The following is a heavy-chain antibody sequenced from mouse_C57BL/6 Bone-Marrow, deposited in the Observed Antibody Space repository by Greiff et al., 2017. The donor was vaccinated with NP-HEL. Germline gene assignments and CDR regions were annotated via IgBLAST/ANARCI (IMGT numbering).Heavy chain of an antibody. J-gene: IGHJ1*03. D-gene: IGHD1-1*01. CDR3: ARRGNYYGSSYCYWYFDV. Sequence: EVKLMESGGDLVKPGGSLKLSCAASGFTFSSYGMSWVRQTPDKRLEWVATISSGGSYTYYPDSVKGRFTISRDNAKNTLYLQMSSLKSEDTAMYYCARRGNYYGSSYCYWYFDVGGTGTTVTVSS. V-gene: IGHV5-6*02. CDR2: ISSGGSYT. CDR1: GFTFSSYG.